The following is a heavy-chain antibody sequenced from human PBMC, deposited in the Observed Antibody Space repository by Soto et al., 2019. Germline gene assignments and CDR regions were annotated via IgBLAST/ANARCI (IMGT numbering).Heavy chain of an antibody. Sequence: PSETLSLTSTPAAGSVSNGLYYWSWFREPPGEGLEWIWNLYFTGHTSYNPSLKRRGPMSVDTYKDQFFLKLTSVTAADTAVYYCARYCNNSDCRHLYYFDYWGLGTLVTVSS. D-gene: IGHD2-8*01. J-gene: IGHJ4*02. CDR3: ARYCNNSDCRHLYYFDY. CDR1: AGSVSNGLYY. CDR2: LYFTGHT. V-gene: IGHV4-61*01.